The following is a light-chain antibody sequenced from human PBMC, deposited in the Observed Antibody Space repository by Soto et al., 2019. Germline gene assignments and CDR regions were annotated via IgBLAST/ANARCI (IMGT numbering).Light chain of an antibody. Sequence: EIVLTQSPGTLSLSPGERATLSSRASQSVFNNHIGWYQQKPGQAPRRLIYQTSIRAAGIPARFSASGSGTDFTLTSSDVQPEDFALYYCHQRQSWPRTFGQGTKVDIK. V-gene: IGKV3-11*01. J-gene: IGKJ1*01. CDR2: QTS. CDR3: HQRQSWPRT. CDR1: QSVFNNH.